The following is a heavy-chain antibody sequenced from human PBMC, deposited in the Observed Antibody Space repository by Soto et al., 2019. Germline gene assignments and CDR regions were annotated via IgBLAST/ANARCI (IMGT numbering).Heavy chain of an antibody. CDR2: IWYDGSNK. J-gene: IGHJ6*02. D-gene: IGHD6-19*01. CDR3: ARGIKYSSGWYGDYYYYGMDV. V-gene: IGHV3-33*01. Sequence: GGSLRLSCAASGFTFSSYGMHWVRQAPGKGLEWVAVIWYDGSNKYYADSVKGRFTISRDNSKNTLYLQMNSLRAEDTAVYYCARGIKYSSGWYGDYYYYGMDVWGQGTTVTVS. CDR1: GFTFSSYG.